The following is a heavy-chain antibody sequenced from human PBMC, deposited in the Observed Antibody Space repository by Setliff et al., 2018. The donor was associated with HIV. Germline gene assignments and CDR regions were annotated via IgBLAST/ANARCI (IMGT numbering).Heavy chain of an antibody. D-gene: IGHD3-3*01. V-gene: IGHV5-51*01. CDR1: GYSFTTYW. CDR3: ARRPYYDSWSGHQAFDI. Sequence: PGESLKISCKGSGYSFTTYWIGWVRQMPGKGLEWMGIIYPYDSDTRYSPSFQGQVIISADKSISTAYVQWSGLKASDTAMYYCARRPYYDSWSGHQAFDIWGQGTVVTVSS. J-gene: IGHJ3*02. CDR2: IYPYDSDT.